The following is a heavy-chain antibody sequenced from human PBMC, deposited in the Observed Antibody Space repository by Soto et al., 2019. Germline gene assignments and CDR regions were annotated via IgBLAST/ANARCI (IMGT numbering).Heavy chain of an antibody. CDR3: AREGLTIFGVVIHRGWFDP. J-gene: IGHJ5*02. D-gene: IGHD3-3*01. Sequence: ASVKVSCKASGYTFTSYGISWVRQAPGQGLEWMGWISAYNGNTNYAQKLQGRVTMTTDTSTSTAYMELRSLRSDDTAVYYCAREGLTIFGVVIHRGWFDPRGQGTLVTVSS. V-gene: IGHV1-18*01. CDR2: ISAYNGNT. CDR1: GYTFTSYG.